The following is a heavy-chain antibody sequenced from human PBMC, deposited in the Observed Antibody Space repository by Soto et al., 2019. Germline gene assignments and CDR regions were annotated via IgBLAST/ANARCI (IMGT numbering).Heavy chain of an antibody. Sequence: SETLSLTCTVSGGSISGYYWSWIRQPPGKGLEWIGYMYNTESTVYNPYFKSQITISIDTSKNQFSLKLSSVTASDTAVYYCARHTPAISISDHWGQGTLVTVSS. J-gene: IGHJ4*02. CDR3: ARHTPAISISDH. D-gene: IGHD2-15*01. V-gene: IGHV4-59*08. CDR2: MYNTEST. CDR1: GGSISGYY.